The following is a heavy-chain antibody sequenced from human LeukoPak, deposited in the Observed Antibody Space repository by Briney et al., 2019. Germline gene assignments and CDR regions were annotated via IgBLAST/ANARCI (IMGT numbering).Heavy chain of an antibody. CDR3: ARAGSSGYLLDY. Sequence: SETLSLTCAVYGGSFSGYYWSWIRQPPGKGLEWIGEINHSGSTNYNPSLKSRVTISADTSKNQFSLKLSSVTAADTAVYYCARAGSSGYLLDYWGQGTLVTVSS. CDR1: GGSFSGYY. V-gene: IGHV4-34*01. J-gene: IGHJ4*02. D-gene: IGHD3-22*01. CDR2: INHSGST.